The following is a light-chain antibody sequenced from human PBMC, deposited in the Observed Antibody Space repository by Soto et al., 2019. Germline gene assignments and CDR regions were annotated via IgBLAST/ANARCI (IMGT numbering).Light chain of an antibody. J-gene: IGKJ4*01. V-gene: IGKV1-5*03. CDR3: LQYNVYPLS. Sequence: DIQMTQSPSTLSASVGDRVTITCRAGQNINGWLAWYQQRPGKAPSLLIHKASILEVGVPSRFSGSASGTELTLTISSLQPDDFAFYFCLQYNVYPLSSGGGTKV. CDR2: KAS. CDR1: QNINGW.